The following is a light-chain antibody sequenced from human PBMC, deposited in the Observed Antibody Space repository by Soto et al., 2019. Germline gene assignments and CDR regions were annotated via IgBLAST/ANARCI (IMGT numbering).Light chain of an antibody. CDR2: GAS. CDR1: QSVSSSY. CDR3: QQYGTSLYT. J-gene: IGKJ2*01. V-gene: IGKV3-20*01. Sequence: EIVLTQSPGTLSLSPGERATFSCRASQSVSSSYLAWYQQKPGQAPRLLIYGASTRATGIPDRFSGSGSGTEFTLTISRLEPEDFAVYYCQQYGTSLYTFGQGTKLEIK.